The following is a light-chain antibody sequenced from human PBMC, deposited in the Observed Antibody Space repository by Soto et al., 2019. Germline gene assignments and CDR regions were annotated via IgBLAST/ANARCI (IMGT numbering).Light chain of an antibody. CDR2: AAS. Sequence: DIQMTQSPSSLSASVGCIVTITCRASQDISNFLAWYQQKPGKVPELLIYAASTLQSGVPSRFSGSGSGTDFTLTISSLQPEDVATYYCQKYDSAPWTLGQGTKVDIK. J-gene: IGKJ1*01. V-gene: IGKV1-27*01. CDR1: QDISNF. CDR3: QKYDSAPWT.